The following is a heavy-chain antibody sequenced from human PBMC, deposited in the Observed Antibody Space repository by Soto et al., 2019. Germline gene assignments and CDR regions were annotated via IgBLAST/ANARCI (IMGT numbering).Heavy chain of an antibody. J-gene: IGHJ4*02. V-gene: IGHV3-23*01. CDR3: ARRGSGSYYDY. CDR2: ISGSGGST. Sequence: EVQLLESGGGLVQPGGSLRLSCAASGFTFSSYAMNLVRQAPGKGLEWVSVISGSGGSTYYADSVKGRFTISRDNSKNTLYLQMNSLRAEDTAVYYCARRGSGSYYDYWGQGTLVTVSS. D-gene: IGHD1-26*01. CDR1: GFTFSSYA.